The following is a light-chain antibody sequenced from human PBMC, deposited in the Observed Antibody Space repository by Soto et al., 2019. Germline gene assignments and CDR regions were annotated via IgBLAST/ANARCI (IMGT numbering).Light chain of an antibody. V-gene: IGKV3-20*01. J-gene: IGKJ1*01. CDR3: QRYGSSGT. Sequence: EIVLTQSPGTLSLSPGERATLSCRASQSVSNNYLAWYQQKPGQAPRLLIYGASNRATGIPDRFSGSGFGTDFTLAVSRLEREDFEVFYCQRYGSSGTFGQGTKVEV. CDR1: QSVSNNY. CDR2: GAS.